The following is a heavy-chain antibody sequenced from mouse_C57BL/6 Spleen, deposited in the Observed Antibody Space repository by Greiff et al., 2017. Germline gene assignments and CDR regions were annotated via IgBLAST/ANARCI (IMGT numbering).Heavy chain of an antibody. D-gene: IGHD1-1*01. J-gene: IGHJ1*03. CDR1: GYAFSSSW. CDR2: IYPGDGDT. CDR3: APYYYGSSSGGYFDV. V-gene: IGHV1-82*01. Sequence: VQLKESGPELVKPGASVKISCKASGYAFSSSWMNWVKQRPGKGLEWIGRIYPGDGDTNYNGKFKGKATLTADKSSSTAYMQLSSLTSEDSAVYFCAPYYYGSSSGGYFDVWGTGTTVTVSS.